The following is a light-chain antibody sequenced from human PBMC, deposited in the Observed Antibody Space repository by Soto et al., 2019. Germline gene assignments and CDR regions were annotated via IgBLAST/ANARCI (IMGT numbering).Light chain of an antibody. J-gene: IGLJ2*01. CDR1: SSEVGGYNF. V-gene: IGLV2-8*01. Sequence: QSALTQPPSASGSPGQSVTISCTGTSSEVGGYNFVSWYQQHPGKAPKLMIYEVSKRPSGVPDRFSGSKSGNTASLTVSGLQADDEADYYCTSYAGSNIPVVFGGGTKLTVL. CDR2: EVS. CDR3: TSYAGSNIPVV.